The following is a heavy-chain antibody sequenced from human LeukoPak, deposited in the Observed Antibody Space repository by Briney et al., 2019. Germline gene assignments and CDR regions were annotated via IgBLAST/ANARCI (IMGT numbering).Heavy chain of an antibody. J-gene: IGHJ5*02. CDR1: GGSISSSSYY. V-gene: IGHV4-39*07. D-gene: IGHD3-9*01. Sequence: PSETLSLTCTVSGGSISSSSYYWGWIRQPPGKGLEWIGSIYYSGSTYYNPSLKSRVTMSVDTSKNQFSLKLSSVTAADTAVYYCARDFSLRYFDWLSSNWFDPWGQGTLVTVSS. CDR2: IYYSGST. CDR3: ARDFSLRYFDWLSSNWFDP.